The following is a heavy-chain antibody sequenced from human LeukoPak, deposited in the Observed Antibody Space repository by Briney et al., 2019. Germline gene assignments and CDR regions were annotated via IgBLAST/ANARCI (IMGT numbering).Heavy chain of an antibody. CDR2: ISYDGSNK. D-gene: IGHD4-17*01. CDR3: ARDPVMTTVTTNYFDY. Sequence: PGGSLRLSCAASGFTFSSYAMHWVRQAPGKGLEWVAVISYDGSNKYYADSVKGRFTISRDNSKNTLYLQMNSLRAEDTAVYYCARDPVMTTVTTNYFDYWGQGTLVTVSS. CDR1: GFTFSSYA. V-gene: IGHV3-30*04. J-gene: IGHJ4*02.